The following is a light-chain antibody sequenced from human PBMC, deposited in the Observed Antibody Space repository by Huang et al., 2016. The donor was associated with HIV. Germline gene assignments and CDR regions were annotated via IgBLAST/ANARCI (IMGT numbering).Light chain of an antibody. Sequence: IVMTQSPATLSVSPGERVTVSCRANRSVSSNLAWYQQRPGQAPRLLIYGSSTRAPGLPARFSCSGSVTDFSLTISSLQSEDFALYYCQQYNNWLLSFGGGTRVDI. V-gene: IGKV3-15*01. CDR2: GSS. J-gene: IGKJ4*01. CDR3: QQYNNWLLS. CDR1: RSVSSN.